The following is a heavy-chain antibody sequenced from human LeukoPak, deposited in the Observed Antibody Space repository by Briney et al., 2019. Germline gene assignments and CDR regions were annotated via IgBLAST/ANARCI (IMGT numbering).Heavy chain of an antibody. CDR3: ARNRGIECSSTSCYPHYYYYYGMDV. CDR2: IIPIFGTA. V-gene: IGHV1-69*13. CDR1: GGTFSSYA. Sequence: SVKVSCKASGGTFSSYAISWVRQAPGQGLEWMGGIIPIFGTANYAQKFQGRVTITADESTSTAYMELSSLRSEDTAVYYCARNRGIECSSTSCYPHYYYYYGMDVWGQGTTVTVSS. D-gene: IGHD2-2*01. J-gene: IGHJ6*02.